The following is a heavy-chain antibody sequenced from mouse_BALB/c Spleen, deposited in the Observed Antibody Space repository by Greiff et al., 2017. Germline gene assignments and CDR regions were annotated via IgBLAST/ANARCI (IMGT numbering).Heavy chain of an antibody. Sequence: EVKLMESGGGLVKPGGSLKLSCAASGFTFSDYYMYWVRQTPEKRLEWVATISDGGSYTYYPDSVKGRFTISRDNAKNNLYLQMSSLKSEDTAMYYCARDDDYDDYYAMDYWGQGTSVTVSS. CDR2: ISDGGSYT. D-gene: IGHD2-4*01. V-gene: IGHV5-4*02. CDR3: ARDDDYDDYYAMDY. CDR1: GFTFSDYY. J-gene: IGHJ4*01.